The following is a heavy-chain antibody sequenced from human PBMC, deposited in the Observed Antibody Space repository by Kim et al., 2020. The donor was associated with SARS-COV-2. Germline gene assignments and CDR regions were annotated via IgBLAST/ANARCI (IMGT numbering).Heavy chain of an antibody. J-gene: IGHJ4*02. Sequence: GGSLRLSCAASGFNFNSKGMHWVRQAPGKGLEWVSGISRNSGSVGYADSVKGRFTISRDNAKYSLYLQMNSLKTEDTAFYYCARDFERGDDFWSGFGLWGQGTLVTVSS. CDR2: ISRNSGSV. CDR1: GFNFNSKG. V-gene: IGHV3-9*01. CDR3: ARDFERGDDFWSGFGL. D-gene: IGHD3-3*01.